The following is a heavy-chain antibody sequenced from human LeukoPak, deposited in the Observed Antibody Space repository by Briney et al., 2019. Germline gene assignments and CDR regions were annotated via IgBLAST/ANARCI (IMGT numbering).Heavy chain of an antibody. CDR1: GFTLSSYA. Sequence: TGGSLRLSCAASGFTLSSYAMSWVRQAPGKGLEWVSSISASGGSTNYADSVKGRFTISRDNSKNTVYLQMNSLRAEDTAVYYCAKVMKGSERLTMARGVIIKTAGLYYMDVWGKGTTVTVSS. J-gene: IGHJ6*03. CDR2: ISASGGST. CDR3: AKVMKGSERLTMARGVIIKTAGLYYMDV. V-gene: IGHV3-23*01. D-gene: IGHD3-10*01.